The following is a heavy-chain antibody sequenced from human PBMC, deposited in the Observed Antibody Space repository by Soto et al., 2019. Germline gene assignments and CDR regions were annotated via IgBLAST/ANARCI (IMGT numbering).Heavy chain of an antibody. CDR1: GFSLSSYT. Sequence: GGSLRLSCAGSGFSLSSYTMHWVRQAPGKGLEWVALISFDSSSKHYADSVRGRFSISRDNSKNTLYLQMDSLRPDDTALYYCARDRLRLGELSLIGYFDSWGQGTLVTVSS. CDR3: ARDRLRLGELSLIGYFDS. CDR2: ISFDSSSK. V-gene: IGHV3-30-3*01. J-gene: IGHJ4*02. D-gene: IGHD3-16*02.